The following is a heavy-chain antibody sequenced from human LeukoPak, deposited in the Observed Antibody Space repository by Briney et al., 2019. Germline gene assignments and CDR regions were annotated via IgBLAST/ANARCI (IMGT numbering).Heavy chain of an antibody. CDR2: IYYSGST. CDR3: ARDVAGTCYFDY. Sequence: SETLSLTCTVSGGSISSSSYYWGWLRQPPGKGLEWIGSIYYSGSTYYNPSLKSRVTISVDTSKNQFSLKLSSVTAADTAVYYCARDVAGTCYFDYWGQGTLVTVSS. D-gene: IGHD6-19*01. CDR1: GGSISSSSYY. V-gene: IGHV4-39*07. J-gene: IGHJ4*02.